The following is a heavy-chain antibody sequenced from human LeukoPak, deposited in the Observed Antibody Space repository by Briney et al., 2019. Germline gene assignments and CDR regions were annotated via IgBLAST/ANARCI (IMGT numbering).Heavy chain of an antibody. CDR3: ARDFRYFDWLLSYFDY. CDR2: ISYDGSNK. D-gene: IGHD3-9*01. CDR1: GFTFSSYA. V-gene: IGHV3-30-3*01. J-gene: IGHJ4*02. Sequence: GGSLRLSCAASGFTFSSYAMHWVRQAPGKGLEWVAVISYDGSNKYYADSVKGRFTISRDNSKNTLYLQMNSLRAEDTAVYYCARDFRYFDWLLSYFDYWGQGTLVTVSS.